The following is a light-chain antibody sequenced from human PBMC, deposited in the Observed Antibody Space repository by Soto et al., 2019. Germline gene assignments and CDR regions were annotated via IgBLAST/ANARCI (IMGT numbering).Light chain of an antibody. J-gene: IGKJ5*01. V-gene: IGKV3-20*01. CDR3: QQFGSSPFT. Sequence: EIVLTQSPGTLSLSPGERATLSCGASQSVSNNFLAWYQQKPGQAPRLLIYGASSRATGIPDRFSGSGSGTDFTLTIRRLEPEDFAVYYCQQFGSSPFTVGQGTRLEIK. CDR2: GAS. CDR1: QSVSNNF.